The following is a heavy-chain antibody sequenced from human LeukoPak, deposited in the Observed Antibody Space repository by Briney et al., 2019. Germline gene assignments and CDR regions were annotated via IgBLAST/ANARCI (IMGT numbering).Heavy chain of an antibody. J-gene: IGHJ5*02. CDR1: GASISGYY. CDR3: ARGSETYLNWFDL. V-gene: IGHV4-59*01. D-gene: IGHD2-15*01. CDR2: IHYTGST. Sequence: SETLSLTCSVSGASISGYYWSWIRQPPGKGLEYIGCIHYTGSTNYNPSLKNRVVISVYTSKNQFSQNLTSVTAADTALYYCARGSETYLNWFDLWGQGTLVTVSS.